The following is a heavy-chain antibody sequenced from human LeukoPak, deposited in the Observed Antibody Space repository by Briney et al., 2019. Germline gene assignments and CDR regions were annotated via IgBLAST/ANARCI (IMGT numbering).Heavy chain of an antibody. V-gene: IGHV4-59*12. CDR1: GGSIRSYY. CDR3: AREGRHRCSSTWYNMPPSGPPV. D-gene: IGHD6-13*01. J-gene: IGHJ6*03. Sequence: SETLSLTCTVSGGSIRSYYWSWIRQPPGKGLEWIGYINYSGSTNYNPSLKSRFTISVDTSNNQFSLKLSSVTAADTAVYYCAREGRHRCSSTWYNMPPSGPPVWGKGTTVTIS. CDR2: INYSGST.